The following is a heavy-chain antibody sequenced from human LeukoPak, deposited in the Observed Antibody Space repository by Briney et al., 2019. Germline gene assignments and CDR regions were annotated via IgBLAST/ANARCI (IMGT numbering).Heavy chain of an antibody. V-gene: IGHV3-23*01. Sequence: PGGSLRLSCAASGFTFSTYPMSWVRQAPGKGLEWVSTIIGSGGSTYYADSVKGRFAISRDNSKSTLYLQMNSLRAEDTAVYYCAKRRKGSEGKYYFDYWGQGTLVTVSS. CDR3: AKRRKGSEGKYYFDY. CDR2: IIGSGGST. J-gene: IGHJ4*02. D-gene: IGHD1-14*01. CDR1: GFTFSTYP.